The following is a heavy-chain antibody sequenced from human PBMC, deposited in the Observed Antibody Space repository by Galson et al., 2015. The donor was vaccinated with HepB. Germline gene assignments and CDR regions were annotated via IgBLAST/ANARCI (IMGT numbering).Heavy chain of an antibody. CDR1: GYSFTSYW. CDR3: ARRIVGATTDDAFDI. Sequence: QSGAEVKKPGESLRISCKGSGYSFTSYWISWVRQMPGKGLEWMGRIDPSDSYTNYSPSFQGHVTISADKSISTAYLQWSSLKASDTAMYYCARRIVGATTDDAFDIWGQGTMVTVSS. D-gene: IGHD1-26*01. V-gene: IGHV5-10-1*01. CDR2: IDPSDSYT. J-gene: IGHJ3*02.